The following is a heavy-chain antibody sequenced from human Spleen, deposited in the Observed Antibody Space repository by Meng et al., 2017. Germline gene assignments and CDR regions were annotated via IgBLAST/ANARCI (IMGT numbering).Heavy chain of an antibody. J-gene: IGHJ5*02. CDR1: GFTVSNNY. D-gene: IGHD2-2*03. V-gene: IGHV3-66*01. Sequence: EVQLVESGGGVVQPGGSLRLSCAASGFTVSNNYMKWVRQAPGKGLEWVSLIYSVGSTYYADSVKGRFTISRDNSKNTVYLQMNTLRSEDTAVYYCATNAGYANSWGQGTLVTVSS. CDR3: ATNAGYANS. CDR2: IYSVGST.